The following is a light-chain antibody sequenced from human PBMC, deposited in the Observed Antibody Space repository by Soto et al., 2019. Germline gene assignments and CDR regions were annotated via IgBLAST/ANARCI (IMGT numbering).Light chain of an antibody. CDR2: GAS. V-gene: IGKV3-20*01. CDR3: EQYGSSPPIT. CDR1: QSVSSSY. J-gene: IGKJ5*01. Sequence: EIVLTQSPGTLSLSPGERATLSCRASQSVSSSYLAWYQQKPGQAPRLLIYGASSRATGIPDRFSGSGSGTDFTLTIRRLEPGDFAVYYCEQYGSSPPITFGQGTRLEIK.